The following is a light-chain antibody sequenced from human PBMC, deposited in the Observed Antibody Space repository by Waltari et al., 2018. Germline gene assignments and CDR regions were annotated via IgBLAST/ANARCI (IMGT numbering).Light chain of an antibody. CDR3: QQYNSAPLT. J-gene: IGKJ4*01. CDR2: KAS. V-gene: IGKV1-5*03. CDR1: QAISSW. Sequence: DIQMTQSPSSLSASVGDRVTITCRASQAISSWLAWYQQKPGKAPNLLIFKASSLQSGVPSRFSGSGSGTDFTLTISSLQPEDFATYYCQQYNSAPLTFGGGTKVEIK.